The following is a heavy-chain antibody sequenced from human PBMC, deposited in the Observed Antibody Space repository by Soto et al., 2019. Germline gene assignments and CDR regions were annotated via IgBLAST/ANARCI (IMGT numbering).Heavy chain of an antibody. J-gene: IGHJ6*03. CDR1: GGSFSGYY. D-gene: IGHD2-15*01. CDR2: INHSGST. V-gene: IGHV4-34*01. Sequence: QVQLQQWGAGLLKPSETLSLTCAVYGGSFSGYYWSWIRQPPGKGLEWIGEINHSGSTNYNPSLMSRVTITVDTATKQFSLKLRSVTAAATAVYYCAAGGGGDYYYMDVWGKGTTVTVSS. CDR3: AAGGGGDYYYMDV.